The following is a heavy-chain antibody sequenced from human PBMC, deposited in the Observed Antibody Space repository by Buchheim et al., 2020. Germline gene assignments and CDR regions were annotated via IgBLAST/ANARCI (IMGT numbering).Heavy chain of an antibody. CDR3: ARVLVEYYYDSSGYPMEGDWFDP. Sequence: QVQLQESGPGLVKPSGTLSLTCAVSGGSISSSNWWSWVRQPPGKGLEWIGEIYHSGSTNYNPSLKSRVTISVDKSKNQFSLKLSSVTAADTAVYYCARVLVEYYYDSSGYPMEGDWFDPWGQGTL. D-gene: IGHD3-22*01. CDR2: IYHSGST. CDR1: GGSISSSNW. J-gene: IGHJ5*02. V-gene: IGHV4-4*02.